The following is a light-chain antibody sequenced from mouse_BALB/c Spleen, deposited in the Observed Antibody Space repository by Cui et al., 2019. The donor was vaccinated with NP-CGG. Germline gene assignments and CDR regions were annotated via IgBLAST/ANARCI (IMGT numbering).Light chain of an antibody. CDR3: ARWYSNHWV. Sequence: QAVVTQESALTTSPGETVTLTCRSSTGAVTTSNYANWVQEKPDHLFTGLIGGTNNRAPGVPARFSGSLIGDKAALTITGAQTEDETIYFCARWYSNHWVLCGGTKLTAL. V-gene: IGLV1*01. CDR1: TGAVTTSNY. J-gene: IGLJ1*01. CDR2: GTN.